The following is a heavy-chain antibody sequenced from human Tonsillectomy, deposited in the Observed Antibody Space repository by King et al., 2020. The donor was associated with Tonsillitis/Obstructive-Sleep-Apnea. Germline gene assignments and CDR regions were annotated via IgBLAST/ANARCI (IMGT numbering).Heavy chain of an antibody. V-gene: IGHV3-30*04. CDR2: ISYDGSNK. CDR3: ARCAYDFCSGNVDY. Sequence: VQLVESGGGVVQPGRSLRLSCAASGFTFSSYAMHWVRQAPGKGLEWVAVISYDGSNKYYADSVNGRFTISRDNSKNTLYLQMNTLRAEDTAVYYCARCAYDFCSGNVDYWGQGTLVTVSS. D-gene: IGHD3-3*01. CDR1: GFTFSSYA. J-gene: IGHJ4*02.